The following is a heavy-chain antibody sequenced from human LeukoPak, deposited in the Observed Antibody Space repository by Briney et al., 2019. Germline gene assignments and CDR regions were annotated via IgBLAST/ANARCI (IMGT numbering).Heavy chain of an antibody. CDR1: GFTFSGYW. CDR3: ARESKGRSKIDY. Sequence: GGSLRLSCAASGFTFSGYWMSWVRQAPGKGLEWVANINKDGSERYNVDSVKGRFTISRDNANKSLYLQMNSLRAEDTSVYYCARESKGRSKIDYWGQGTLGTVSS. V-gene: IGHV3-7*01. CDR2: INKDGSER. D-gene: IGHD4-17*01. J-gene: IGHJ4*02.